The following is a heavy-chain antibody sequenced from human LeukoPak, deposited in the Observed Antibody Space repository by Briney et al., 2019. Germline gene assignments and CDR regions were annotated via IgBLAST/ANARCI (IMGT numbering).Heavy chain of an antibody. CDR3: AREEHDYVWGSYRYYYYYGIDV. Sequence: GRSLRLSRAASGFTFSSYGMHWVRQSPGRGLEWVSFISFDGSNEFYADSLKGRFTISRDNSKDTLYLQMDSLRTEDTALYYCAREEHDYVWGSYRYYYYYGIDVWGQGTTVTVSS. J-gene: IGHJ6*02. CDR2: ISFDGSNE. V-gene: IGHV3-30*03. D-gene: IGHD3-16*02. CDR1: GFTFSSYG.